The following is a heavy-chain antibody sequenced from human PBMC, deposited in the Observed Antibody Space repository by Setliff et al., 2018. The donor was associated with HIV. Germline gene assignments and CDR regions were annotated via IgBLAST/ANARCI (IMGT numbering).Heavy chain of an antibody. CDR3: ARGKGGLVGPAEFDY. D-gene: IGHD1-26*01. V-gene: IGHV4-30-4*08. Sequence: PSETLSLTCTVSGDSISSDDHYWSWIRQTPGKGLEWIGYIFNTGSTYYKSSLASRVTTSVDTSKNQFSLKLSSVTAADTAVYFCARGKGGLVGPAEFDYWGPGTLVTVSS. CDR2: IFNTGST. J-gene: IGHJ4*02. CDR1: GDSISSDDHY.